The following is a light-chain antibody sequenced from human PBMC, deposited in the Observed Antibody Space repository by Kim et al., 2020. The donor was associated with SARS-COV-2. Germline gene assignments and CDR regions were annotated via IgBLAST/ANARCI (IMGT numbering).Light chain of an antibody. Sequence: VAPGQTASITCSGDTVGDKYACWYQQKPGQSPVLVIYQDSKRPSGIPERFSGSNSGNTATLTISGTQAMDEADYYCQAWDSSTVVFGGGTQLTVL. J-gene: IGLJ2*01. CDR1: TVGDKY. CDR3: QAWDSSTVV. CDR2: QDS. V-gene: IGLV3-1*01.